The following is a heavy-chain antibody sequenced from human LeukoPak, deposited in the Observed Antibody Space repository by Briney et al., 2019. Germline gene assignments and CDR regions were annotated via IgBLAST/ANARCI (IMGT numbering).Heavy chain of an antibody. CDR2: ISSSSSYI. V-gene: IGHV3-21*01. CDR3: ARAGYCSGGNCYSSYYDY. CDR1: GFTFSSYS. D-gene: IGHD2-15*01. Sequence: GGSLRLSCAASGFTFSSYSMNWVRQAPGKGLEWVSSISSSSSYIYYADSVKGRFTISRDNAKNTLYLQMNSLRAEDAALYYCARAGYCSGGNCYSSYYDYWGQGTLVTVSS. J-gene: IGHJ4*02.